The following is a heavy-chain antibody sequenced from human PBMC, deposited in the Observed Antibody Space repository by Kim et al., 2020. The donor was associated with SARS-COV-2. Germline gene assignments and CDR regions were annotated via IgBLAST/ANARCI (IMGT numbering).Heavy chain of an antibody. Sequence: RYPDSRKSRFTISRDNANKMLYLQMNGLGAEDTAVYFCARAPNTSWYYFDYWGQGTLVTVSS. V-gene: IGHV3-74*01. J-gene: IGHJ4*02. CDR3: ARAPNTSWYYFDY.